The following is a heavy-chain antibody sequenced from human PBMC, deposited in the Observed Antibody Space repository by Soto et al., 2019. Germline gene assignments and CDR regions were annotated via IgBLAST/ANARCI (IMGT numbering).Heavy chain of an antibody. CDR3: ARGLGPDV. J-gene: IGHJ6*04. V-gene: IGHV3-48*01. Sequence: EVQLVESGGGLVQPGGSLRLSCAASGFSFSSFSMNWVRQAPGKGLEWVSYIGSSGSTIDYADSVKGRFTISRDKAKNSVYLQMNSLRADDTAVYYCARGLGPDVWGKGTTVTVSS. CDR2: IGSSGSTI. D-gene: IGHD1-26*01. CDR1: GFSFSSFS.